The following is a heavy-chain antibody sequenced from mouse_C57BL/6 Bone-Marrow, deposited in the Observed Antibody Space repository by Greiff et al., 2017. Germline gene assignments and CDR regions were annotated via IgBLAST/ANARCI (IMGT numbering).Heavy chain of an antibody. Sequence: QVQLQQSGAELARPGASVKLSCKASGYTFTRYGISWVKQRTGQGLEWIGEIYPRSGNTYYNEKFKGKATLTADKSSSTAYMELRSLTSEDSAVYFGAREDLSLLLYFDVWGTGTTVTVSS. J-gene: IGHJ1*03. CDR2: IYPRSGNT. CDR1: GYTFTRYG. D-gene: IGHD5-1*01. CDR3: AREDLSLLLYFDV. V-gene: IGHV1-81*01.